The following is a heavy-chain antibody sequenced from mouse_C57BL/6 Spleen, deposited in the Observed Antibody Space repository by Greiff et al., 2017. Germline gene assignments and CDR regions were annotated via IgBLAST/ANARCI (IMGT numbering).Heavy chain of an antibody. V-gene: IGHV1-80*01. CDR1: GYAFSSYW. D-gene: IGHD1-3*01. CDR3: AREESKDFDY. J-gene: IGHJ2*01. Sequence: QVHVKQSGAELVKPGASVKISCKASGYAFSSYWMNWVKQRPGKGLEWIGQIYPGDGDTNYNGKFKGKATLTADKSSSTAYMQLSSLTSEDSAVYFCAREESKDFDYWGQGTTLTVSS. CDR2: IYPGDGDT.